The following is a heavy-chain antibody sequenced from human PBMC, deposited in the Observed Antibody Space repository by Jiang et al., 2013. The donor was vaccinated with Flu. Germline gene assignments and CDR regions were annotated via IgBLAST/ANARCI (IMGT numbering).Heavy chain of an antibody. CDR3: ARVRFGAENDFDY. D-gene: IGHD3-10*01. J-gene: IGHJ4*02. CDR1: GGSISRYY. Sequence: GLVKPSETLSLTCTVSGGSISRYYWSWIRQPPGKGLEWIGYIYNSGSTNNNPSLKSRVTISVDTSKNQFSLKLSSVTAADTAVYHCARVRFGAENDFDYWGQGTLVTVSS. CDR2: IYNSGST. V-gene: IGHV4-59*01.